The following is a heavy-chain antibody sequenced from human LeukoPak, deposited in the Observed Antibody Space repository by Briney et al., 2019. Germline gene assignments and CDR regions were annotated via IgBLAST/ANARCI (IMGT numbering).Heavy chain of an antibody. CDR3: ARRSIAAAGTFDY. D-gene: IGHD6-13*01. CDR2: INAGNGNT. J-gene: IGHJ4*02. V-gene: IGHV1-3*01. Sequence: GASVTVSCKASGYTFTSYAMHWVRQAPGQRLEWMGWINAGNGNTKYSQKFQGRVTITRDTSASTAYMELSSLRSEDTAVYYCARRSIAAAGTFDYWGQGTLVTVSS. CDR1: GYTFTSYA.